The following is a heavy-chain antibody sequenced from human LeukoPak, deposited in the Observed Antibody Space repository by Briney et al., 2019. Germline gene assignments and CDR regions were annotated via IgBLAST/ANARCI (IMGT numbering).Heavy chain of an antibody. CDR3: VKNDGWFHLAQ. CDR2: IKNDGSET. D-gene: IGHD6-19*01. V-gene: IGHV3-7*03. Sequence: GGSLRLSCADSGFTFNNYWMDWVRQAPGKGLEWVGHIKNDGSETYYLDSLKGRFSISRDNTNNALYLQMNSLRVEDTAVYYCVKNDGWFHLAQWGQGTLVTVSS. CDR1: GFTFNNYW. J-gene: IGHJ4*02.